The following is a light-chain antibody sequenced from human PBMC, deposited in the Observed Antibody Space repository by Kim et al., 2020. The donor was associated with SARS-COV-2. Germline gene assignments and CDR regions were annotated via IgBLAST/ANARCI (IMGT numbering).Light chain of an antibody. CDR3: QQLSSYPWT. CDR2: RAS. V-gene: IGKV1-9*01. Sequence: DIQLTHSPPFLSASVGDRVTITCRASQGISTYLAWYQQIPGKAPKLLIYRASTLQSGVPSRFSGSGSGTDFTLTISNLQPEDFAIYYCQQLSSYPWTFGQGTKVEIK. J-gene: IGKJ1*01. CDR1: QGISTY.